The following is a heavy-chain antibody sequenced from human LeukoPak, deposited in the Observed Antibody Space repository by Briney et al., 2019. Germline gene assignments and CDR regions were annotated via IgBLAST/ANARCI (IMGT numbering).Heavy chain of an antibody. J-gene: IGHJ5*01. CDR3: AREVRSTPSDWFDS. D-gene: IGHD2-2*01. CDR1: PGSVSSGSYY. Sequence: SETLSLTCTVSPGSVSSGSYYWSWIRQPPGEGLEWIGCIYHSGSTKYNPSLKSRVIISIDTSTDQFSLKLNSVTAADTAVYYCAREVRSTPSDWFDSWGQGTLVTVSS. CDR2: IYHSGST. V-gene: IGHV4-61*01.